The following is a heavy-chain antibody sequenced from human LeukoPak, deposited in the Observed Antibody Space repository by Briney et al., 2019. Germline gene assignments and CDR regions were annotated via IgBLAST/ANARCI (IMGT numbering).Heavy chain of an antibody. CDR2: IKGDGSET. J-gene: IGHJ3*01. Sequence: GGSLRLSCVASGFTFNRFWMNWVRQAPGKGLEWVANIKGDGSETDYVDSVKGRFTISRDNAKNSLSLQMNSLRVEDTAEYYCARGGIATDGSSACDSAPPEKRLLCSRAFDLWGQGTMVTVSS. D-gene: IGHD6-13*01. CDR1: GFTFNRFW. V-gene: IGHV3-7*01. CDR3: ARGGIATDGSSACDSAPPEKRLLCSRAFDL.